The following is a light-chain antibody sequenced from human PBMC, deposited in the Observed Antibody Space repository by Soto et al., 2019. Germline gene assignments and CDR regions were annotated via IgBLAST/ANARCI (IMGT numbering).Light chain of an antibody. CDR3: SSHTSGNTRV. Sequence: QSVLTQPASVSGSPGQSITISCTGTTGDVGGYDYVSWYQQYPYKAPKLIIYEVTNRPSGISSRFSGSKSGNTAFLTIYGLQAEDEADYYCSSHTSGNTRVFGTGTKVTVL. CDR1: TGDVGGYDY. CDR2: EVT. V-gene: IGLV2-14*01. J-gene: IGLJ1*01.